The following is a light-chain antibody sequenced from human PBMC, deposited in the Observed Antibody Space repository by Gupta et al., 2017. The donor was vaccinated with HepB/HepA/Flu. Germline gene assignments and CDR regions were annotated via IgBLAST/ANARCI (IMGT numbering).Light chain of an antibody. V-gene: IGKV3-15*01. CDR1: QSVSSN. J-gene: IGKJ1*01. CDR2: GAS. CDR3: QQYYNWPRT. Sequence: DIVMTQSPATLAVSPGERATLSCRASQSVSSNLAWYQQKPGQAPRLLIYGASTRATGIPARFSGSGSGTEFTLTISSLQAEDVAVYYCQQYYNWPRTFGQGTKVEIK.